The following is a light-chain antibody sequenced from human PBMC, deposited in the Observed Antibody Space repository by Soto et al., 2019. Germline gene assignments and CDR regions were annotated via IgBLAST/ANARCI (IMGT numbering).Light chain of an antibody. V-gene: IGLV2-11*01. CDR3: CSYAGSYTEV. CDR2: DVS. J-gene: IGLJ1*01. CDR1: SSDVGGYNY. Sequence: QSVLTQPRSVSGSPGQSVTASCTGTSSDVGGYNYVSWYQQHPGKAPKLMIHDVSQRPSGVPDRFSGSKSGNTASLTISGLQAEDEADYYCCSYAGSYTEVFGTGTKVTVL.